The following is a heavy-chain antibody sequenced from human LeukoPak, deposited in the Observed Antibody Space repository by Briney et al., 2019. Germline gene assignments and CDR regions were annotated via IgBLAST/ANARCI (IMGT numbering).Heavy chain of an antibody. CDR3: ARDVVPAAGGVYNWFDP. Sequence: SGPALVKPTQTLTLTCTFSGFSLSTSGMRVSWIRQPPGKVLEWLARIDWDDDKFYSTSLRTRLTISKDTSKNQVVLTMTNMDPVDTATYYCARDVVPAAGGVYNWFDPWGQGTLVTVSS. V-gene: IGHV2-70*04. J-gene: IGHJ5*02. CDR2: IDWDDDK. CDR1: GFSLSTSGMR. D-gene: IGHD2-2*01.